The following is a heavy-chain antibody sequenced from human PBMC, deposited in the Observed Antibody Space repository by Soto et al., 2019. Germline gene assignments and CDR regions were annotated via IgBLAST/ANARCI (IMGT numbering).Heavy chain of an antibody. CDR1: GFTFSTYG. Sequence: QVQLVESGGGVVQAGGSLGLSCTASGFTFSTYGMHWVRQAPGKGPEWVAVMSHDGSHKAFLDSVKGRFIISRDNSKNTLYLQMNSLRPDATAVYYCPRLTRSGWDHYYSGMDVWGQGTTVIVSS. J-gene: IGHJ6*02. CDR3: PRLTRSGWDHYYSGMDV. V-gene: IGHV3-30*03. D-gene: IGHD6-19*01. CDR2: MSHDGSHK.